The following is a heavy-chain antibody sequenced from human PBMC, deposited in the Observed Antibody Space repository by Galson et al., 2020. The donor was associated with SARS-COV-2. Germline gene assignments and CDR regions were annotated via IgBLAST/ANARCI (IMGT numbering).Heavy chain of an antibody. V-gene: IGHV3-30*02. CDR2: ILYDGSIT. Sequence: GESLKISCSASGFTFSSHGMHWVRQAPGKGLEWVAFILYDGSITFYADSVKGRFTISRDNSENTLYLQMNSLRVEDTAVYYCVKEDPFDFWGQGSLVTVSS. J-gene: IGHJ4*02. CDR3: VKEDPFDF. CDR1: GFTFSSHG.